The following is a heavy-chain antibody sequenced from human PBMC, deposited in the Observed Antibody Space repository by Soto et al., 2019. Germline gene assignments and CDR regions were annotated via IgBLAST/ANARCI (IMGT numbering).Heavy chain of an antibody. CDR2: IIPIFGTA. V-gene: IGHV1-69*13. Sequence: SVKVSCKASGGTFSSYAISWVRQAPGEGLEWMGGIIPIFGTANYAQKFQGRVTITADESTSTAYMELSSLRSEDTAVYYCARGDGCSGGSCWSYYYYGMDVWGQGTTVTVSS. J-gene: IGHJ6*02. CDR1: GGTFSSYA. D-gene: IGHD2-15*01. CDR3: ARGDGCSGGSCWSYYYYGMDV.